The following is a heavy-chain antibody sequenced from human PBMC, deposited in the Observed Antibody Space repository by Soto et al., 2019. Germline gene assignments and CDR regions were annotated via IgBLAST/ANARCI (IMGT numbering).Heavy chain of an antibody. CDR3: ARAEYYDFWSGYAHSFDY. D-gene: IGHD3-3*01. CDR1: GYTFTSYG. J-gene: IGHJ4*02. V-gene: IGHV1-18*01. CDR2: ISAYNGNK. Sequence: QVQLVQSGAEVKKPGASVKVSCKASGYTFTSYGISWVRQAPGQGLEWMGWISAYNGNKNYAQKLQGRVTMTTDTSTSTAYMELRSLRSYDTAVYYCARAEYYDFWSGYAHSFDYWGQGTLVTVSS.